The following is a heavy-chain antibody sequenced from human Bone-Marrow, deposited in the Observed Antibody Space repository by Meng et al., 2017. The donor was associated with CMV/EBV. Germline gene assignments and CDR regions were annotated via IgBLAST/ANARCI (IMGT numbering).Heavy chain of an antibody. CDR1: GFTFSSYA. Sequence: GESLKISCAASGFTFSSYAMSWVRQAPGKGLEWVSAISGSGGSTYYADSVKGRFTISRDNSKNTLYLQMNSLRAEDTAVYYCAKGGYCSSTSCPFDYCGQGTLVTVSS. D-gene: IGHD2-2*01. CDR2: ISGSGGST. J-gene: IGHJ4*02. CDR3: AKGGYCSSTSCPFDY. V-gene: IGHV3-23*01.